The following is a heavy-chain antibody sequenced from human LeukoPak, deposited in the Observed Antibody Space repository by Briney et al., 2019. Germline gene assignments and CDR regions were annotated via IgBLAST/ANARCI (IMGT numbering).Heavy chain of an antibody. CDR1: GFTFSSYG. CDR2: ISYDGSNK. J-gene: IGHJ3*02. Sequence: GGSLRLSCAASGFTFSSYGMHWVRQAPGKGLEWVAVISYDGSNKYYADSVKGRFTISRDNSKNTLYLQMNSLRAEDTAVYYCAKDREGWEPSSGRRHPDDAFDIWGQGTMVTVSS. D-gene: IGHD1-26*01. V-gene: IGHV3-30*18. CDR3: AKDREGWEPSSGRRHPDDAFDI.